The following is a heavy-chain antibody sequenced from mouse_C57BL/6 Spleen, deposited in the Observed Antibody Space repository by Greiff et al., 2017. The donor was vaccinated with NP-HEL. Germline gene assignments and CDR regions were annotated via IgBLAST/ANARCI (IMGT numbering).Heavy chain of an antibody. CDR3: ARPIGLRFDY. D-gene: IGHD2-14*01. J-gene: IGHJ2*01. Sequence: QVQLKQPGAELVRPGTSVKLSCKASGYTFTSYWMHWVKQRPGQGLEWIGVIDPSDSYTNYNQKFKGKATLTVDTSSSTAYMQLSSLTSEDSAVYYCARPIGLRFDYWGQGTTLTVSS. CDR1: GYTFTSYW. V-gene: IGHV1-59*01. CDR2: IDPSDSYT.